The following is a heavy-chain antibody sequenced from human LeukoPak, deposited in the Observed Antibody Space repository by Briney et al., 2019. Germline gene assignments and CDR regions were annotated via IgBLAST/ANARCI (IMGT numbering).Heavy chain of an antibody. CDR3: EKKVGWGIFYTAGGCFES. CDR2: ISWNSNTI. J-gene: IGHJ5*01. CDR1: GFTFDDYA. D-gene: IGHD3-10*01. V-gene: IGHV3-9*01. Sequence: GGSLRLSCAASGFTFDDYAMHWVRQVPGKGLEWVSGISWNSNTIHYADSVKGRFTISRDNAKNSLYLQMNGLRAEDTALYYCEKKVGWGIFYTAGGCFESGALGTLATVPS.